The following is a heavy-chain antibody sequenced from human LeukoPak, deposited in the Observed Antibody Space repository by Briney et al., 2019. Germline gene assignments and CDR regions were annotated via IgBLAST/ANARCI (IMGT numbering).Heavy chain of an antibody. Sequence: ASVKVSCKASGGTFNNYAISWVRQAPGHGLEWMGRIVPILGIANYAQEFQGRLIITADKATSSAYMELSSLRSEDTAVYYCARDQGDNSYGYYAIWYAFDVWGQGTMVTVSS. J-gene: IGHJ3*01. CDR3: ARDQGDNSYGYYAIWYAFDV. D-gene: IGHD5-18*01. CDR2: IVPILGIA. CDR1: GGTFNNYA. V-gene: IGHV1-69*04.